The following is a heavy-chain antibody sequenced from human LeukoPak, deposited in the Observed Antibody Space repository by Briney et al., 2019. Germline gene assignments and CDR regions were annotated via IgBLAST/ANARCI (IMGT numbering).Heavy chain of an antibody. V-gene: IGHV3-23*01. CDR3: ARDLPKTGYVGAFDI. J-gene: IGHJ3*02. Sequence: GGSLRLSCAASGFTFSSYAMNWVRQAPGKGLEWVPTISGSGESTYYADSVKGRFTISRDNTKKTMDLQVKSLRAEDTAVYYCARDLPKTGYVGAFDICGQGTMVTVSS. D-gene: IGHD5-12*01. CDR1: GFTFSSYA. CDR2: ISGSGEST.